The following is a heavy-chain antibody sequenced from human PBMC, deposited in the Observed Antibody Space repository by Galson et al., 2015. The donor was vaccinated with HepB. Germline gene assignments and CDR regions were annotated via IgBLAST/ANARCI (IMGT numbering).Heavy chain of an antibody. Sequence: SLRLSCAASGFTFSSFSMNWVRQAPGKGLEWVSSISSSSGHISYADSVKGRFAISRDNAKNSLYLDMNSLRADDTAVYYCARAVVTTTPGFDPWGQGTLVTVFS. V-gene: IGHV3-21*01. D-gene: IGHD2-15*01. CDR3: ARAVVTTTPGFDP. J-gene: IGHJ5*02. CDR1: GFTFSSFS. CDR2: ISSSSGHI.